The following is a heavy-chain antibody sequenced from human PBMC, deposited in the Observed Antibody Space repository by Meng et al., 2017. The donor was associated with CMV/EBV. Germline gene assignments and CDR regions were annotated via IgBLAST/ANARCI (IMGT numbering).Heavy chain of an antibody. CDR3: ARGWNYVDQRVFDY. D-gene: IGHD1-7*01. CDR2: ISSSSSTI. Sequence: LPLTCAAPGFTFSSYSMNWVRQAPGKGLEWVSYISSSSSTIYYADSVKGRFTISRDNAKNSLYLQMNSLRAEDTAVYYCARGWNYVDQRVFDYWGQGTLVTVSS. J-gene: IGHJ4*02. V-gene: IGHV3-48*04. CDR1: GFTFSSYS.